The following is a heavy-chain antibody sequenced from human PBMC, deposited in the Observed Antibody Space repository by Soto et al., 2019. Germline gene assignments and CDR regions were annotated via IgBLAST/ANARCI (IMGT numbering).Heavy chain of an antibody. CDR2: MHHGGNP. CDR1: GDSITNNNW. V-gene: IGHV4-4*02. Sequence: QVQLQESGPGLVKPSGTLSLTCAVSGDSITNNNWWTWLRQSPGKGLESIGEMHHGGNPDYNPSLRRRVTISVDTSKTQFSLPLSSVTAADSAVYYCARTSGGTYSFDPWGQATLVTVSS. D-gene: IGHD3-10*01. CDR3: ARTSGGTYSFDP. J-gene: IGHJ5*02.